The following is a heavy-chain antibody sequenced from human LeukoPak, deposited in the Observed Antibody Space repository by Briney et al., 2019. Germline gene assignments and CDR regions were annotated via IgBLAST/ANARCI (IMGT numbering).Heavy chain of an antibody. CDR1: GFTFSIYA. CDR2: ISGSGGST. J-gene: IGHJ4*02. V-gene: IGHV3-23*01. D-gene: IGHD5-18*01. Sequence: GGSLRLSCAASGFTFSIYAISWVRQAPGKGLEWVSAISGSGGSTYYADSVKGRFTISRDNSKNTLYLQMNSLRAEDTAVYYCAKGYDLRYGYESPGYWGQGTLVTVSS. CDR3: AKGYDLRYGYESPGY.